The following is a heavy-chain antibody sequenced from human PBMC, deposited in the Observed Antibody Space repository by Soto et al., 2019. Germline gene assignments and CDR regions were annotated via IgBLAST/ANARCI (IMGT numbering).Heavy chain of an antibody. D-gene: IGHD1-26*01. Sequence: QVQLVESGGGLVNPGGSLRLSCAASGFTFSDYDMSWIRQAPGKGLEWVSYISSSGTYTNYADSVKGRFTFSRDNAQNALYLQMNSLTADDTAVYYSAGKQWEPAGDYYFDYWGQGTLVTVSS. V-gene: IGHV3-11*06. CDR3: AGKQWEPAGDYYFDY. CDR2: ISSSGTYT. J-gene: IGHJ4*02. CDR1: GFTFSDYD.